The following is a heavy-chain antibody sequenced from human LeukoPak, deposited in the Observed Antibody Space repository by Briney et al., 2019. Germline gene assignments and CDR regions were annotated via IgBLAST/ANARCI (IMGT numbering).Heavy chain of an antibody. V-gene: IGHV4-34*01. D-gene: IGHD3-22*01. CDR1: GGSFGGYY. CDR3: ATDYYDSSGLAFDI. J-gene: IGHJ3*02. CDR2: INHSGST. Sequence: SETLSLTCAVYGGSFGGYYWSWIRQPPGKGLEWIGEINHSGSTNYNPSLKSRATISVDTSKNQFSLKLSSVTAADTAVYYCATDYYDSSGLAFDIWGQGTMVTVSS.